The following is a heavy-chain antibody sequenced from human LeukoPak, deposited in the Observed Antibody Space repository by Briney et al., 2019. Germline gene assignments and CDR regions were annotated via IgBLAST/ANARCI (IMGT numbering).Heavy chain of an antibody. V-gene: IGHV3-23*01. CDR3: ARDHRELRRFDP. CDR2: ISGSGGST. D-gene: IGHD1-7*01. J-gene: IGHJ5*02. CDR1: GFTFRTYA. Sequence: GGSLRLSCAAYGFTFRTYAMTWVRQAPGKGLECVSAISGSGGSTYYADSVKGRFTISRDNSKNTLYLQMHSLRADDTAVYYCARDHRELRRFDPWGQGTLVTVSS.